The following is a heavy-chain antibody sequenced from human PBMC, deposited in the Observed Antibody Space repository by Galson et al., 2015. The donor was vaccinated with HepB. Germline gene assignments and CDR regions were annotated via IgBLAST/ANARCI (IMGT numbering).Heavy chain of an antibody. CDR3: AKDRDYYGSGSYGFGGMDV. CDR2: ISWDGGST. J-gene: IGHJ6*02. CDR1: GFTFDDYT. Sequence: SLRLSCAASGFTFDDYTMHWVRQAPGKGLEWVSLISWDGGSTYYADSVKGRFTISRDNSKNSLYLQMNSLRTEDTALYYCAKDRDYYGSGSYGFGGMDVWGQGTTVTVSS. D-gene: IGHD3-10*01. V-gene: IGHV3-43*01.